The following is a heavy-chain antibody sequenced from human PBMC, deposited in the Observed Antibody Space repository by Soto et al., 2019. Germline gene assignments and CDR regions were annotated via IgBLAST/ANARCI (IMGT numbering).Heavy chain of an antibody. D-gene: IGHD3-3*02. CDR1: GFTFSNNA. Sequence: ELQLVESGGGLVQPGGSLRLSCIAFGFTFSNNAMHWVRQAPGKGLEYVSGVSSDGNSTYYADSVKGRFTISRENSKNTLYLHMGGLRDDDLAVYYCARSFPPETGGQGPLVTVSS. CDR2: VSSDGNST. J-gene: IGHJ1*01. V-gene: IGHV3-64*07. CDR3: ARSFPPET.